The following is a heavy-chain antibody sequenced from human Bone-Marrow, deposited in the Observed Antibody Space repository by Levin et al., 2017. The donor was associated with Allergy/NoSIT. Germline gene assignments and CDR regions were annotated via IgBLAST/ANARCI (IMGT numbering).Heavy chain of an antibody. CDR3: VRDKSGIFGVVSPTYGMDV. Sequence: PGGSLRLSCVASGFSFDEYGMHWVRQVPGKGLEWVAGLSRNKNYMRYADSAEGRFSISRDNAKNSLYLEMNSLRPEDTALYYCVRDKSGIFGVVSPTYGMDVWGQGTTVTVS. CDR1: GFSFDEYG. V-gene: IGHV3-9*01. CDR2: LSRNKNYM. D-gene: IGHD3-3*01. J-gene: IGHJ6*02.